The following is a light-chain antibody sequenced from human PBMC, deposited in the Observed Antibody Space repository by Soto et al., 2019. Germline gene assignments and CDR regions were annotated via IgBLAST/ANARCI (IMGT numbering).Light chain of an antibody. V-gene: IGKV1-39*01. Sequence: DIQMTQSPSSLSASVGDRVTITCRASQSIRSYLNWYQQKPGKAPNLLIYAASSLQSGGPSRFSGSGSGTDFTLTISSLQPEDFATYYCQQSYSTPRTFGPGTNVDIK. J-gene: IGKJ3*01. CDR3: QQSYSTPRT. CDR2: AAS. CDR1: QSIRSY.